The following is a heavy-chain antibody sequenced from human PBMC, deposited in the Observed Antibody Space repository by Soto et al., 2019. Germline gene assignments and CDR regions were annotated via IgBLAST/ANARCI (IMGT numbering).Heavy chain of an antibody. CDR2: IGESGTPT. CDR3: ARYIPGVRYYGMDV. D-gene: IGHD2-2*01. Sequence: GGSLRLSCAASGFTFSNYAMKWVRQAPGKGLEWVSLIGESGTPTYYADSVKGRFTISRDNSGNTLFLEMYSLRAEDTAVYYCARYIPGVRYYGMDVWGQGTTVTVSS. J-gene: IGHJ6*02. CDR1: GFTFSNYA. V-gene: IGHV3-23*01.